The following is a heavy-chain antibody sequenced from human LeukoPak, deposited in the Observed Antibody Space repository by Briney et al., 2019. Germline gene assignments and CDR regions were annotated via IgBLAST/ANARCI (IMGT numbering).Heavy chain of an antibody. D-gene: IGHD4-23*01. Sequence: SETLSLTCTVSGGSISSYYWSWIRQPAGKGLDWIGRIYTSGSTNYNPSLKSRVTMSVDTSKNQFSLKLSSVTAADTAVYYCARDYGGNHNFGYWYFDLWGRGTLVAVSS. J-gene: IGHJ2*01. CDR2: IYTSGST. CDR3: ARDYGGNHNFGYWYFDL. V-gene: IGHV4-4*07. CDR1: GGSISSYY.